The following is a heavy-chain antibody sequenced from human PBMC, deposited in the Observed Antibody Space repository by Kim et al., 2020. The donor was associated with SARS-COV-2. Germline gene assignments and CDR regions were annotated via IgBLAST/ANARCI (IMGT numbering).Heavy chain of an antibody. CDR1: GGSISSYY. J-gene: IGHJ4*02. CDR3: ARRFDY. Sequence: SETLSLTCTVSGGSISSYYWSWIRQPPGKGLEWIGYIYYSGSTNYNPSLKSRVTISVDTSKNQFSLKLSSVTAADTAVYYCARRFDYWGQGTLVTVSS. CDR2: IYYSGST. V-gene: IGHV4-59*08.